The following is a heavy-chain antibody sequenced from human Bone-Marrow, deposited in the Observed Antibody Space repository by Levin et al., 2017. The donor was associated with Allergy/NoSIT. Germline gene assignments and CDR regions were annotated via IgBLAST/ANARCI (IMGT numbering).Heavy chain of an antibody. CDR1: GFTLTGSS. V-gene: IGHV1-58*01. CDR3: AADLRPGDGYNH. Sequence: ASVKVSCKASGFTLTGSSVQWVRQARGQRLEWVGFIDFGSGTTRYAQNFQERVTITRDMSTSTAYMELSSLRSDDTAVYYCAADLRPGDGYNHLGQGALVTVSS. J-gene: IGHJ4*02. CDR2: IDFGSGTT. D-gene: IGHD5-24*01.